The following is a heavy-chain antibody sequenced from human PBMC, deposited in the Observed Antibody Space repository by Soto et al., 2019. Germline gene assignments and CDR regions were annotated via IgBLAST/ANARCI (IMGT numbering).Heavy chain of an antibody. V-gene: IGHV2-70*11. CDR3: YWSPPIHDYYDSGCNYFDF. Sequence: SGPTLANPTQTLTLTCTFSGFSLSTSGMCVSWTRQPPGKALEWLARIDWDDDKYYSTSLKTRLTISKDTSKNKVVLTMTNMDPVDTATFYFYWSPPIHDYYDSGCNYFDFWGQGTLVTVSS. J-gene: IGHJ4*02. D-gene: IGHD3-22*01. CDR1: GFSLSTSGMC. CDR2: IDWDDDK.